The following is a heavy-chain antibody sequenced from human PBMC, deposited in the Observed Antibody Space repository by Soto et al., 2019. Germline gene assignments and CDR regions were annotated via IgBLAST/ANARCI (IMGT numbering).Heavy chain of an antibody. CDR2: IYYSGST. Sequence: SETLSLTCTVSGGSISSYYWSWIRQPPGKGLEWIGYIYYSGSTNYNPSLKSRVTISVDTSKNQFSLKLSSVTAADTAVYYCARGYCSGGSGYSNLFDYWGQGTLVTVSS. CDR3: ARGYCSGGSGYSNLFDY. J-gene: IGHJ4*02. V-gene: IGHV4-59*01. CDR1: GGSISSYY. D-gene: IGHD2-15*01.